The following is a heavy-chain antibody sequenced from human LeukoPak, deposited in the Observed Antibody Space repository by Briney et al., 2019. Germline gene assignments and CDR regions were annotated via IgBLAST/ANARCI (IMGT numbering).Heavy chain of an antibody. CDR2: INSDGSNT. J-gene: IGHJ4*02. CDR1: GFTFRRYW. D-gene: IGHD3-22*01. CDR3: VTVGWYFYDADY. V-gene: IGHV3-74*01. Sequence: PGGSLRLPCAPSGFTFRRYWVHWVRQAPGEGLVWVSRINSDGSNTRYADSVKGRFAIPRENPKNTLYLQMNSLRAGDTPVFYCVTVGWYFYDADYWGQGTLVTVSS.